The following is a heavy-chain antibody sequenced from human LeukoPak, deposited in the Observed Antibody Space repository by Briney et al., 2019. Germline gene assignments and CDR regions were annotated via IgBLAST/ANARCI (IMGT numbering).Heavy chain of an antibody. D-gene: IGHD3-10*01. Sequence: ASVKVSCKAFGYIFSDYYIQWVRQAPGQGLEWMGWINPNSGGTKSAQKFQGSVTLTTDTSISTAYMELRSLRSDHTAFYYCARVVRGGSDYWGQGTLVTVST. J-gene: IGHJ4*02. CDR3: ARVVRGGSDY. CDR2: INPNSGGT. CDR1: GYIFSDYY. V-gene: IGHV1-2*02.